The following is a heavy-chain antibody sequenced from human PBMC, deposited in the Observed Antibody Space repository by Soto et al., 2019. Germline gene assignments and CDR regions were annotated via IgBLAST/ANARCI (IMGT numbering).Heavy chain of an antibody. V-gene: IGHV3-53*01. J-gene: IGHJ6*02. Sequence: HPGGSLRLSCAASGFTVSSNYMSWVRQAPGKGLEWVSVIYSGGSTYYADSMKGRFTISRDNSKNTLYLQMNSLRAEDTAVYYCAREGGSYLGYYYYGMDVWGQGTTVTVSS. D-gene: IGHD1-26*01. CDR3: AREGGSYLGYYYYGMDV. CDR2: IYSGGST. CDR1: GFTVSSNY.